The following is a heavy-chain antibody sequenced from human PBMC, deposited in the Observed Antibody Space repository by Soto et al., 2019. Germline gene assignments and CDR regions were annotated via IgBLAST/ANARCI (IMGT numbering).Heavy chain of an antibody. Sequence: EVQLVESGGGLVKPGGSLRLSCAASGFTFANAWMSWVRQAPGKGLEWVGRVRSKADGGTTDYAAPVKGRFTISRDDSENTPYLQMSSLKIVDTAVYYCRRDWDYPVLWGQGTLVTVSS. CDR2: VRSKADGGTT. D-gene: IGHD1-7*01. CDR3: RRDWDYPVL. J-gene: IGHJ4*02. CDR1: GFTFANAW. V-gene: IGHV3-15*01.